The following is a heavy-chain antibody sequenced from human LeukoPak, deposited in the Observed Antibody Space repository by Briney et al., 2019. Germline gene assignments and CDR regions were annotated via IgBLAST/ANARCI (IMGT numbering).Heavy chain of an antibody. CDR1: GYTFSSYW. Sequence: GGSLRLSCAASGYTFSSYWMSWVRQAPGKGLGWVANIKQDGSEKYYVDSVKGRFTISRDNAKNSLYLQMNSLRAEDTAVYYCARAWDYYDYMDVWGKGTTVTVSS. CDR2: IKQDGSEK. V-gene: IGHV3-7*01. J-gene: IGHJ6*03. CDR3: ARAWDYYDYMDV.